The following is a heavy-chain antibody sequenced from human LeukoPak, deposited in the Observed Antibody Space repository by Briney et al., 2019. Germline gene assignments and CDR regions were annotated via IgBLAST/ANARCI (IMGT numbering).Heavy chain of an antibody. CDR3: VRGSGYPYYFDY. CDR2: IIFDGSST. V-gene: IGHV3-74*01. D-gene: IGHD6-19*01. Sequence: GGSLRLSCVASGFTFNNYWLHWVRQAPGKGLVWVSGIIFDGSSTRYADSMKGRFTISRDNSKNTLYLQMNSLRAEDTAVYYCVRGSGYPYYFDYWGQGTLVTVSS. CDR1: GFTFNNYW. J-gene: IGHJ4*02.